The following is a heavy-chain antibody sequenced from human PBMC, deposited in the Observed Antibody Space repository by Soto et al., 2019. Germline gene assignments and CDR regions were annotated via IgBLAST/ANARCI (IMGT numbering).Heavy chain of an antibody. V-gene: IGHV1-2*04. Sequence: ASVKVSCKASGYTFTGYYMHLVRQAPGQGLEWMGWINPNSGGTNYAQKFQGWVTMTRDTSISTAYMELSRLRSDDTAVYYCATGQLERPYYFDYWGQGTLVTVSS. D-gene: IGHD1-1*01. CDR3: ATGQLERPYYFDY. CDR1: GYTFTGYY. J-gene: IGHJ4*02. CDR2: INPNSGGT.